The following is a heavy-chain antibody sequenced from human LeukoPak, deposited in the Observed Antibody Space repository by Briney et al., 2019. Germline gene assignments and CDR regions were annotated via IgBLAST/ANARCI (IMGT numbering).Heavy chain of an antibody. CDR1: GCSFTSYW. CDR2: IYPGDSDT. J-gene: IGHJ4*02. CDR3: ARGIVGAAHETDY. V-gene: IGHV5-51*01. D-gene: IGHD1-26*01. Sequence: GASLKISCKGSGCSFTSYWIGWVGRMPGKGVEWMGIIYPGDSDTRYSPAFQGQVTISADKSISTAYLQWSSLKASDTAMYYCARGIVGAAHETDYWGQGTLVTVSS.